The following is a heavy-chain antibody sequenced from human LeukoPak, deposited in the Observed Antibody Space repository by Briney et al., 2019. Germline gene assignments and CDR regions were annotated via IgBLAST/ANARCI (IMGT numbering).Heavy chain of an antibody. Sequence: SVKVSCKASGGTFSSYAISWVRQAPGQGLEWMGRIIPIFGTANYAQKFQGRVTITSDESTSTAYMELSSLRSEDTAVYYCARSLYSGYVYWFDPWGQGTLVTVSS. V-gene: IGHV1-69*13. CDR2: IIPIFGTA. D-gene: IGHD5-12*01. CDR1: GGTFSSYA. CDR3: ARSLYSGYVYWFDP. J-gene: IGHJ5*02.